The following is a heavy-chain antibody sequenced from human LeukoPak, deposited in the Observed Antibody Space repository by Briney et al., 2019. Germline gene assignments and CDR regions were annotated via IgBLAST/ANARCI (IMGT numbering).Heavy chain of an antibody. V-gene: IGHV3-30*04. CDR3: ARGSGSRGDDAFDI. J-gene: IGHJ3*02. CDR2: ISYDGSNK. D-gene: IGHD6-13*01. CDR1: GFTFSSYA. Sequence: GGSLRLSCAASGFTFSSYAMHWVRQAPGKGLEWVAVISYDGSNKYYADSVKGRFTISRDNSKNTLYLQMNSLRAEDTAVYYCARGSGSRGDDAFDIWGQGTMVTVSS.